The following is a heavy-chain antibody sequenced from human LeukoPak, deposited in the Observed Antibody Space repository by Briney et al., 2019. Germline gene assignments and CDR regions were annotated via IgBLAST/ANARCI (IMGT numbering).Heavy chain of an antibody. CDR2: IYYSGST. Sequence: PSETLSLTCTVSGGSISSNDYYWDWIRQPPGMGLEYIGSIYYSGSTYYNPSLKSRVTISVDTSKNQFSLKLSSVTAADTAVYYCAREGIGPGGIAAAGTSWFDPWGQGTLVTVSS. D-gene: IGHD6-13*01. CDR1: GGSISSNDYY. J-gene: IGHJ5*02. CDR3: AREGIGPGGIAAAGTSWFDP. V-gene: IGHV4-39*07.